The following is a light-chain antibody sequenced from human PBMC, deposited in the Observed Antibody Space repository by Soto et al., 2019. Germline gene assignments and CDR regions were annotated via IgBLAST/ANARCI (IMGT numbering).Light chain of an antibody. CDR3: ATWDDSLNGWV. Sequence: QSALTQPPSASGTPGQRVTISCSGSSSNIGSNTVNWYQQLPGTAPKLLIYSNNKRPSGVPDRFSGSKSGTSASLAISGLQSEDEADYYCATWDDSLNGWVFGGGTKVTVL. CDR1: SSNIGSNT. J-gene: IGLJ3*02. CDR2: SNN. V-gene: IGLV1-44*01.